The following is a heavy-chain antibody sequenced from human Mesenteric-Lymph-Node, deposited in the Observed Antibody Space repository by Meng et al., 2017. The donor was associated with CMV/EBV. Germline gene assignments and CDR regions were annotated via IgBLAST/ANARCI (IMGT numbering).Heavy chain of an antibody. Sequence: GESLKISCKASGYGFNTYWIAWVRQTPDKGLEWVGIIYPGDSETRYSPTFKGQVTISVDKSITTAYLQWTSLKASDTAMYYCARGLNGGYDILDYWGQGTLVTVSS. CDR3: ARGLNGGYDILDY. V-gene: IGHV5-51*01. CDR2: IYPGDSET. J-gene: IGHJ4*02. CDR1: GYGFNTYW. D-gene: IGHD5-12*01.